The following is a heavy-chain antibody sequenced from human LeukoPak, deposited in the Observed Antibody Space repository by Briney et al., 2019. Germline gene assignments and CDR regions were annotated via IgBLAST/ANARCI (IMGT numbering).Heavy chain of an antibody. Sequence: GGSLRLSCAASGFTFSTYVMRWVRQAPGKGLEWVSAISGSGGSTYYADSVKGRFTISRDNSKNTLYLQMNSLGADDTAVYYCAKGNWRYFDGWGEGTLVTVS. CDR2: ISGSGGST. CDR1: GFTFSTYV. D-gene: IGHD1-1*01. CDR3: AKGNWRYFDG. J-gene: IGHJ4*02. V-gene: IGHV3-23*01.